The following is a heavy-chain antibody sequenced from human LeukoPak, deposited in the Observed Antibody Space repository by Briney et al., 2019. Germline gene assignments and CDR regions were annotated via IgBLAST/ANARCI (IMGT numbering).Heavy chain of an antibody. D-gene: IGHD2-2*01. CDR3: AKDIVVPAASYAFDI. Sequence: FYADSVKGRFTISRDNSKNTLYLQMNSLRAEDTAVYYYAKDIVVPAASYAFDIWGQGTMVTVSS. J-gene: IGHJ3*02. V-gene: IGHV3-23*01.